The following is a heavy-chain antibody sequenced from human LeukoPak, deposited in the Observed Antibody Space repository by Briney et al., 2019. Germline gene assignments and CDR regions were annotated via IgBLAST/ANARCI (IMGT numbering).Heavy chain of an antibody. J-gene: IGHJ3*02. CDR2: TCYRSKWYY. D-gene: IGHD6-19*01. CDR3: AREYSSTFDI. V-gene: IGHV6-1*01. CDR1: GDSVSSDSAA. Sequence: SQTLSLTCAISGDSVSSDSAAWNWIRQSPSRGLEWLGRTCYRSKWYYEYAVSVKSRITINPDTYKNQFSLQLNSVTPEDTAVYYCAREYSSTFDIWGQGTMVTVSS.